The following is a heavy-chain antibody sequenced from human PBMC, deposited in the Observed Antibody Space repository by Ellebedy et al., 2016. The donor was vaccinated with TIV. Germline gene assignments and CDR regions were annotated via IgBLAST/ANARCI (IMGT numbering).Heavy chain of an antibody. D-gene: IGHD6-19*01. CDR1: GSNFDDHG. CDR2: ITWNGENT. V-gene: IGHV3-20*04. CDR3: ARDPNNSGWYQFDF. J-gene: IGHJ4*02. Sequence: PGGSLRLSCAASGSNFDDHGMSRVRPVPGKGLQWASGITWNGENTGDADSVKGRFTISRDNAEKFVYLQMNSLRVEDTALYYCARDPNNSGWYQFDFWGQGALVIVSS.